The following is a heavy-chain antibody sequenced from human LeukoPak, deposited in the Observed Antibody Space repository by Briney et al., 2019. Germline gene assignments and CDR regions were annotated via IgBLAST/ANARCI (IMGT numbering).Heavy chain of an antibody. CDR3: ASSSSYKAPYDSNIDY. J-gene: IGHJ4*02. CDR2: ISSSSSII. D-gene: IGHD3-22*01. V-gene: IGHV3-48*02. CDR1: TFTFSTYS. Sequence: GGSLRLSCAASTFTFSTYSMNWVRQAPGKGLAWVSYISSSSSIIYYADSVKGRFTISRDNARTSLYLQMNSLRDEDTAVYYCASSSSYKAPYDSNIDYWGQGTLVTVSS.